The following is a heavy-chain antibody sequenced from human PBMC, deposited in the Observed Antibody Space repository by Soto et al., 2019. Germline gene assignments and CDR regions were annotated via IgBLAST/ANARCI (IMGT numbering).Heavy chain of an antibody. CDR3: AKDIPPEIDDFWHGMDV. V-gene: IGHV3-30*18. D-gene: IGHD3-3*01. CDR1: GFTFSDYG. J-gene: IGHJ6*04. Sequence: QMQLVESGGGVVQPGRPLRLSCGASGFTFSDYGMYWVRQAPGKGLEWVAVISYGGTRKYYADSVKGRFTISRDNSKNTLYLQSDSLRAEDTAVYYCAKDIPPEIDDFWHGMDVWGKGTTVTVSS. CDR2: ISYGGTRK.